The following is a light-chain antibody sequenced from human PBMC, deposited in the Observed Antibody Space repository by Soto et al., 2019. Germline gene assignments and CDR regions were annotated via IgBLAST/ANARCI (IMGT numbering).Light chain of an antibody. CDR2: AAS. Sequence: IPLTQSPSSLSASVGDTVTITCRASQDIRSALGWYQQKPVKAPKLLIYAASSLQSGVPSRFSGSGSGTDFTLAISSLQPEDFATYYCQQRYSTPSITFGQGTRLEIK. V-gene: IGKV1-39*01. J-gene: IGKJ5*01. CDR1: QDIRSA. CDR3: QQRYSTPSIT.